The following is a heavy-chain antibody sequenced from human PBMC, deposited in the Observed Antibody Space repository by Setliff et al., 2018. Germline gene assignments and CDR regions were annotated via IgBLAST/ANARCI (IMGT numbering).Heavy chain of an antibody. CDR2: IRHDESDI. J-gene: IGHJ4*02. V-gene: IGHV3-30*02. CDR1: GFTFRGFA. CDR3: ARVYAYSYGFDY. D-gene: IGHD3-16*01. Sequence: GSLRLSCAASGFTFRGFAMHWVRQAPGKGLEWVAFIRHDESDIYYTNSVKGRFTVSRDNSKNTLYLQMNILRPEDTALYYCARVYAYSYGFDYWGQGTPVTVSS.